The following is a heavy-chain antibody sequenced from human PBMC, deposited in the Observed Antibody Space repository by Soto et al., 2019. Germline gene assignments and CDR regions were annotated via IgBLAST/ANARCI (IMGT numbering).Heavy chain of an antibody. J-gene: IGHJ6*02. CDR2: IIPIFGTA. CDR3: ARGDIVATITPDYYYYYGMDV. D-gene: IGHD5-12*01. Sequence: ASVKVSCKASGGTFSSYAISWVRQAPGQGLEWMGGIIPIFGTANYAQKFQGRVTITADESTSTAYMELSSLRSEDTAVYYCARGDIVATITPDYYYYYGMDVWGQGTTVTVSS. CDR1: GGTFSSYA. V-gene: IGHV1-69*13.